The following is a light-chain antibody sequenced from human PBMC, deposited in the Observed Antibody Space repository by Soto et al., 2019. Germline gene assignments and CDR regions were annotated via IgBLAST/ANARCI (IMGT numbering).Light chain of an antibody. CDR2: DAS. CDR3: QQRAGSST. CDR1: QSVSNQ. Sequence: EIVFNQSRLILRWSPGESATLSCRASQSVSNQLAWYQQKPGQAPRLLIYDASRRVTGIPARFSGSGSGTDFTLTLSSIEPEHFAVYYCQQRAGSSTFGQGTRLEIK. J-gene: IGKJ5*01. V-gene: IGKV3-11*01.